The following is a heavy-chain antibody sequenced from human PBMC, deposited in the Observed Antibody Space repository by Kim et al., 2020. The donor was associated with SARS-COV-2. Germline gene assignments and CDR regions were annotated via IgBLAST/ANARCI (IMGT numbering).Heavy chain of an antibody. Sequence: SETLSLTCTVSGGSISSYYWSWIRQPPGKGLEWIGYIYYSGSTNYNPSLKSRVTISVDTSKNQFSLKLSSVTAADTAVYYCASLMVRGDFSYYGMDVWGQGTTVTVSS. D-gene: IGHD3-10*01. CDR1: GGSISSYY. V-gene: IGHV4-59*01. CDR2: IYYSGST. J-gene: IGHJ6*02. CDR3: ASLMVRGDFSYYGMDV.